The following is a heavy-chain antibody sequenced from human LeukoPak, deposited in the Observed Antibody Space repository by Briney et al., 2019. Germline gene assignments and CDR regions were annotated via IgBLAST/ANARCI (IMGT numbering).Heavy chain of an antibody. CDR1: GGSISSGAYA. Sequence: SQTLSLTCAVLGGSISSGAYAWSWIRQPPGKDLEWIGYIYHSGSTSYNPSLKSRVSITIDKSKDQFSLSLSSVTAADTAFYYCARGGGFYGSGTTHFDYWGQGTLVTVSS. D-gene: IGHD3-10*01. CDR3: ARGGGFYGSGTTHFDY. J-gene: IGHJ4*02. CDR2: IYHSGST. V-gene: IGHV4-30-2*01.